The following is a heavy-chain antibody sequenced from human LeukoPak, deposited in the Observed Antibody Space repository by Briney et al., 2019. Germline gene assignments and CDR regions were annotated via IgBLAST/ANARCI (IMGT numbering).Heavy chain of an antibody. CDR2: IYYIGST. CDR1: GGSMSSYY. J-gene: IGHJ4*02. Sequence: SETLSLTCTVSGGSMSSYYWSWIRQPPGRGLEWIGYIYYIGSTTYNPCLKSRVTVSIDTSKNQFSLKLSSVTAADTAMYYCARVLLGYSYGLFDYWGQGTLVTVFS. D-gene: IGHD5-18*01. CDR3: ARVLLGYSYGLFDY. V-gene: IGHV4-59*01.